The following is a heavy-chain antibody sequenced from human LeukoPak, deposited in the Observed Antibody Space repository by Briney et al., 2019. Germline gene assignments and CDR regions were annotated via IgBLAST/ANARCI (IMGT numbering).Heavy chain of an antibody. CDR1: GFTFSSYA. V-gene: IGHV3-23*01. Sequence: GGSLRLSCAASGFTFSSYAMSWVRQAPGKGLEWVSAISGGGGSTYYADSVKGRFTISRDNPKNSLYLQMNSLRAEDTAVYYCARETEPLDYGDSTNLDYWGQGTLVTVSS. CDR2: ISGGGGST. CDR3: ARETEPLDYGDSTNLDY. J-gene: IGHJ4*02. D-gene: IGHD4-17*01.